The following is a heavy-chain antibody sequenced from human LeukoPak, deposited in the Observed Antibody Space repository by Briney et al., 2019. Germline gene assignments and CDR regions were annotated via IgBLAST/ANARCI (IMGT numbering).Heavy chain of an antibody. D-gene: IGHD3-3*01. Sequence: SETLSLTCTVSGGSISSHYWSWIRQPPGKGLEWIGYIYYSGSTNYNPSLKSRVTISVDTSKNQFSLKLSSVTAADTAVYYCARGLFLSWYYDFWSGPSWFDPWGQGTLVTVSS. CDR2: IYYSGST. CDR1: GGSISSHY. CDR3: ARGLFLSWYYDFWSGPSWFDP. J-gene: IGHJ5*02. V-gene: IGHV4-59*11.